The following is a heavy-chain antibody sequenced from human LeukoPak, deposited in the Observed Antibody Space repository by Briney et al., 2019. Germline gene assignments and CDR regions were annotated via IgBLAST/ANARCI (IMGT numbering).Heavy chain of an antibody. D-gene: IGHD2-8*01. CDR1: GFIFNGYS. V-gene: IGHV3-30*03. CDR3: AAEGSLYYYDF. CDR2: ISYDGSNA. Sequence: GGSPRLSCAASGFIFNGYSMHWIRQAPGKGLEWVAVISYDGSNAYYEDSVKGRFTISRDNSKYTVDLQMNSLRPEDTAVYYCAAEGSLYYYDFWGKGTLVTVSS. J-gene: IGHJ4*02.